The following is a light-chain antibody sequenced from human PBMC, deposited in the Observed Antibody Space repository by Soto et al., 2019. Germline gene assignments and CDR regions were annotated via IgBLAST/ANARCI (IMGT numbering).Light chain of an antibody. Sequence: QSALSQPRSVSGSPGQSVTISCTGTSSDVAAYNYVSWYQQHPGKAPKLLIGDVSRRPSGVPDRFSGSKSGNTASLTISGLQAEDEADYYCCSYAGSYTYVVFGGGTKVTVL. CDR2: DVS. J-gene: IGLJ2*01. CDR3: CSYAGSYTYVV. V-gene: IGLV2-11*01. CDR1: SSDVAAYNY.